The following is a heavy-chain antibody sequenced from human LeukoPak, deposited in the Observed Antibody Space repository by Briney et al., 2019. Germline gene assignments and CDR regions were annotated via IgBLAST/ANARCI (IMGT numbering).Heavy chain of an antibody. CDR1: GFTFSSYE. Sequence: GGSLRLSCAASGFTFSSYEVNWVRQAPGKGLEWVSYIDSSGRTIHYADSVKGRSTISRENAKNSLYLQMNSLRAEDTADYYCARGVGRASYYYYMDVWGKGTTVTVSS. CDR2: IDSSGRTI. V-gene: IGHV3-48*03. J-gene: IGHJ6*03. D-gene: IGHD3-10*01. CDR3: ARGVGRASYYYYMDV.